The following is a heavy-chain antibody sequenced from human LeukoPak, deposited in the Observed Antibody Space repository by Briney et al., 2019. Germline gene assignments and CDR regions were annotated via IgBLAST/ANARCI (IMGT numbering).Heavy chain of an antibody. V-gene: IGHV3-11*05. Sequence: PGGSLRLSCAASGFSVSDYSISWIRQSPGKGPEWISYVVSGRGSTNYADSGKGRFTISRDNAKNSVALQLDGLRADDTAVYFCTRERRGSYYAFESWGQGTLVTVSS. CDR2: VVSGRGST. CDR1: GFSVSDYS. J-gene: IGHJ4*02. CDR3: TRERRGSYYAFES. D-gene: IGHD3-16*01.